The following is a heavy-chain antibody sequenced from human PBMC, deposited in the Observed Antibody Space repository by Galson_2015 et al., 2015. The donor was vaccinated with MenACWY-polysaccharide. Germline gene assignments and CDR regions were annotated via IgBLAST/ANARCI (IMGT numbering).Heavy chain of an antibody. CDR1: GFTFSTYT. J-gene: IGHJ5*01. D-gene: IGHD3-10*01. CDR3: ARGGSTYYYGSGTYYKFAS. CDR2: ISNDGSNK. V-gene: IGHV3-30-3*01. Sequence: SLRLSCAASGFTFSTYTMHWVRQAPGKGLEWVAVISNDGSNKYYADSVKGRFTVSRDNSKNTLYLQMNSLRAEDTAVYYCARGGSTYYYGSGTYYKFASWGQGTLVTVSS.